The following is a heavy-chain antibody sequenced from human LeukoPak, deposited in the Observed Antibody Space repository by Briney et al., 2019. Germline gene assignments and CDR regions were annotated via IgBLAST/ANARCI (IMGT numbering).Heavy chain of an antibody. V-gene: IGHV3-7*01. D-gene: IGHD2-2*01. CDR3: ARVRGLCSTSCFGKNWFDP. Sequence: GGSLRLSCAASGFTFSSYWMSWVRQAPGKGLEWVANIKQDGSEKYYVDSVKGRFTISRDNAKNSLYLQMNSLRAEGTAVYYCARVRGLCSTSCFGKNWFDPWGQGTLVTVSS. J-gene: IGHJ5*02. CDR1: GFTFSSYW. CDR2: IKQDGSEK.